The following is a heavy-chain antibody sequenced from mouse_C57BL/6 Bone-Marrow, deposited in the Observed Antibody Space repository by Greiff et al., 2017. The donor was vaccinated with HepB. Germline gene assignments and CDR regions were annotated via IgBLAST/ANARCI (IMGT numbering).Heavy chain of an antibody. CDR1: GYAFSSSW. CDR2: IYPGDGDT. J-gene: IGHJ2*01. CDR3: ARMLAYY. D-gene: IGHD6-1*01. V-gene: IGHV1-82*01. Sequence: QVQLKESGPELVKPGASVKISCKASGYAFSSSWMNWVKQRPGKGLEWIGRIYPGDGDTNYNGKFKGKATLTADKSSSTAYMQLSSLTSEDSAVYFCARMLAYYWGQGTTLTVSS.